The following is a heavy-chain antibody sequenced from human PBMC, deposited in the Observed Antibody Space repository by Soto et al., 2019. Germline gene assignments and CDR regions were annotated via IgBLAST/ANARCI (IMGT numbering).Heavy chain of an antibody. CDR2: ISSSGSTI. CDR1: GFTFSSYE. CDR3: ARGGDFWSGYYGYYYYGMDV. J-gene: IGHJ6*02. V-gene: IGHV3-48*03. Sequence: EVQLVESGGGLVQPGGSLRLSCAASGFTFSSYEMNWVRQAPGKGLEWVSYISSSGSTIYYADSVKGRFTISRDNAKNSLYLQMNSLRAEDTAVYYFARGGDFWSGYYGYYYYGMDVWGQGTTVTVSS. D-gene: IGHD3-3*01.